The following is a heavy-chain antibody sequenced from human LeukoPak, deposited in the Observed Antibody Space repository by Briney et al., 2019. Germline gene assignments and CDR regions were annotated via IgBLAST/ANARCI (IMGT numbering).Heavy chain of an antibody. J-gene: IGHJ4*02. CDR1: GYTFTSYY. Sequence: ASVKVSCKASGYTFTSYYMHWVRQAPGQGLEWIAIINHSGGSTRYAQKFQGRVTMTRDTSTSTVYMELSSLRSEDTAVYYCARDPRPSYDSSDYYYPGDYWGQGTLVTVSS. CDR3: ARDPRPSYDSSDYYYPGDY. D-gene: IGHD3-22*01. CDR2: INHSGGST. V-gene: IGHV1-46*01.